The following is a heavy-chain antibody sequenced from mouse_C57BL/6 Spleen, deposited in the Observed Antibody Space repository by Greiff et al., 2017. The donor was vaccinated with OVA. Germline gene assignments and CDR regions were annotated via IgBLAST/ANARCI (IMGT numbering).Heavy chain of an antibody. CDR2: ISSGGSYT. D-gene: IGHD2-5*01. J-gene: IGHJ4*01. V-gene: IGHV5-6*01. Sequence: EVQLVESGGDLVKPGGSLKLSCAASGFTFSSYGMSWVRQTPDKRLEWVATISSGGSYTYYPDSVKGRFTISRDNAKNTLYLQMSSLKSEDTAMYYCARQGYSNSYAMDYWGQGTSVTVSS. CDR1: GFTFSSYG. CDR3: ARQGYSNSYAMDY.